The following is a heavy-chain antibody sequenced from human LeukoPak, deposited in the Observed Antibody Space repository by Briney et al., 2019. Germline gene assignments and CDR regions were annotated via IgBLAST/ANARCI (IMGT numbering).Heavy chain of an antibody. J-gene: IGHJ6*02. Sequence: PGGSLRLSCAASGFTFSSYAMHWVRQAPGKGLEWVAVISYDGSNKYYADSVKGRFTISRDNSKNTLYLQMNSLRAEDTAVYYCARGARVDTATSRYYGMDVWGQGTTVTVSS. CDR2: ISYDGSNK. CDR1: GFTFSSYA. CDR3: ARGARVDTATSRYYGMDV. D-gene: IGHD5-18*01. V-gene: IGHV3-30-3*01.